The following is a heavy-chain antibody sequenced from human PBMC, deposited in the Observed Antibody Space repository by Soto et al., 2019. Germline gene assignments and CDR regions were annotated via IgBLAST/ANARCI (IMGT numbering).Heavy chain of an antibody. CDR1: GYTFISYA. V-gene: IGHV1-3*01. J-gene: IGHJ4*02. CDR2: INAGNGNT. CDR3: ARELQGLYYFDY. D-gene: IGHD2-15*01. Sequence: ASVKVSCKASGYTFISYAIHWVRQAPGQRLEWMGWINAGNGNTKYSQKFLGRVTITRDTSASTAYMELTSLGSEDTAVYYCARELQGLYYFDYWGQGTLVTVSS.